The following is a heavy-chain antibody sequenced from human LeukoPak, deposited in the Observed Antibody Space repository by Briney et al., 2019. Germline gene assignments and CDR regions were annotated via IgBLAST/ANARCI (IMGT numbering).Heavy chain of an antibody. V-gene: IGHV4-4*02. CDR2: IYHSGST. D-gene: IGHD3-3*01. J-gene: IGHJ3*02. CDR3: ARAYYDFWSGYLNAFDI. CDR1: GGSISSSNW. Sequence: PSETLSLTCAVSGGSISSSNWWSWVRQPPGKGLEWIGEIYHSGSTNYNPSLKSRVTISVDTSKNQFSLKLSSVTAADTAVYYCARAYYDFWSGYLNAFDIWGQGTMVTVSS.